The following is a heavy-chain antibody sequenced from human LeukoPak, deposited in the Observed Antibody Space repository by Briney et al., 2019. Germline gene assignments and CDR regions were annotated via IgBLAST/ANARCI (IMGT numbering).Heavy chain of an antibody. V-gene: IGHV3-49*04. CDR2: IRSKAYGGTT. J-gene: IGHJ4*02. CDR1: GFTFGDYA. CDR3: TTYGSGRKFDY. Sequence: GGSLRLSCTASGFTFGDYAMSWVRQAPGKGLEWVGFIRSKAYGGTTEYAASVKGRFTISRDDSKSIAYLQMNSLKTEDTAVYYCTTYGSGRKFDYWGQGILVTVSS. D-gene: IGHD3-10*01.